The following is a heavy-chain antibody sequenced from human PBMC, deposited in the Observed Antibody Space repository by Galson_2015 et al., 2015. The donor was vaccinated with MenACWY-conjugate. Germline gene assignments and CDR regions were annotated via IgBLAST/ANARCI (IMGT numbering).Heavy chain of an antibody. J-gene: IGHJ4*02. Sequence: SLRLSCAASGFTFGAYAMSWFRQAPGKGLEWVGFIRSKAYGGTTEYAASVKGRFTISRDDSKSIAYLQMNSLKTEDTAVYYCTRANLAYCGGDCYPNDYWGQGTLVTVSS. CDR1: GFTFGAYA. D-gene: IGHD2-21*02. V-gene: IGHV3-49*03. CDR3: TRANLAYCGGDCYPNDY. CDR2: IRSKAYGGTT.